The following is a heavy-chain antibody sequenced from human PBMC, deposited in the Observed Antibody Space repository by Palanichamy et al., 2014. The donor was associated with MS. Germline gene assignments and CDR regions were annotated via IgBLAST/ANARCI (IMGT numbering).Heavy chain of an antibody. CDR3: ARSDYGDRRAWFDP. D-gene: IGHD4-17*01. J-gene: IGHJ5*02. Sequence: SRVTISVDTSKNQFSLKLSSVTAADTAVYYCARSDYGDRRAWFDPWGQGTLVTVSS. V-gene: IGHV4-39*01.